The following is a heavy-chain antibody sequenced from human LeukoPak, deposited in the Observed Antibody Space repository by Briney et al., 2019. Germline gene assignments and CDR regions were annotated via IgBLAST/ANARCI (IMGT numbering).Heavy chain of an antibody. J-gene: IGHJ5*02. CDR2: IIPILGIG. Sequence: SVKVSCKASGGTFSSYAISWVRQAPGQGLEWMGRIIPILGIGNYAQKFQGRVTMTADKSTSTAYMELSSLRSEDTAVYYCARDLSPGSYYNWFDPWGQGTLVTVSS. D-gene: IGHD1-26*01. V-gene: IGHV1-69*04. CDR1: GGTFSSYA. CDR3: ARDLSPGSYYNWFDP.